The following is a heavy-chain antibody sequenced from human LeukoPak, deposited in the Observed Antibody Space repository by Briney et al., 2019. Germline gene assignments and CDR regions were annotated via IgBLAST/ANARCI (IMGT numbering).Heavy chain of an antibody. CDR3: ARSYYDSNGYLSHFDY. V-gene: IGHV4-4*07. D-gene: IGHD3-22*01. CDR2: IYTSGST. CDR1: GGSISSYY. J-gene: IGHJ4*02. Sequence: PSETLSLTCTVSGGSISSYYWSWIRQPAGKGLEWIGRIYTSGSTNYNPSLKSRVTMSVDTSKNQFSLKLSSVTAADTAVYYCARSYYDSNGYLSHFDYWGQGTLVTVSS.